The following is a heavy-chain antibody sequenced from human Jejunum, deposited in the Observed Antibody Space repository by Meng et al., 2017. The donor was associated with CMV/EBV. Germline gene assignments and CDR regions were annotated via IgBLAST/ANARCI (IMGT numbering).Heavy chain of an antibody. CDR1: GGSMSSYY. D-gene: IGHD2-15*01. V-gene: IGHV4-59*01. CDR2: INYSGRT. Sequence: TVSGGSMSSYYWSWIRQPPGKELEWIGYINYSGRTNNNPSLKSRVTISVDTSKNQLSLNLRSVTAADTAVYYCAREWSTWQPFDFWGQGALVTVSS. J-gene: IGHJ4*02. CDR3: AREWSTWQPFDF.